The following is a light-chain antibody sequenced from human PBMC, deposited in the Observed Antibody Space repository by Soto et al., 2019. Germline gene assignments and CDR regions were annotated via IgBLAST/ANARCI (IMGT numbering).Light chain of an antibody. Sequence: QSVLTQPPSASGTPGQRVTISCSGSSSNIGSNYVYWYQQLPGTAPKLLIYRNNQRPSGVPDRFSGSKSGTSASLAISGLRSEDVADYYCAAWDDSLSVVVFGGGTKVTVL. J-gene: IGLJ2*01. V-gene: IGLV1-47*01. CDR3: AAWDDSLSVVV. CDR2: RNN. CDR1: SSNIGSNY.